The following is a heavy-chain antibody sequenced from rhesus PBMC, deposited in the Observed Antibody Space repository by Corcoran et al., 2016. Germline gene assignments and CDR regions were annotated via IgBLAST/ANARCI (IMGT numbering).Heavy chain of an antibody. CDR1: GFTFSSYG. V-gene: IGHV3S16*01. J-gene: IGHJ4*01. CDR3: TRGSWAPFDY. D-gene: IGHD6-13*01. Sequence: EVQLVEYGGGLVQPGGSLRLSCAASGFTFSSYGMTWVRRAPGKGLGWVSSISSASSYIYYADSVKGRFTISRYNAKNSLSLQMNSLRADDTAVYYCTRGSWAPFDYWGQGVLVTVSS. CDR2: ISSASSYI.